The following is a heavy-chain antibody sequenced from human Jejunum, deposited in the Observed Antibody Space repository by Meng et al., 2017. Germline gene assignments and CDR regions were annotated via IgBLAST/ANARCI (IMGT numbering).Heavy chain of an antibody. D-gene: IGHD3-10*01. CDR2: LNTDTGNP. J-gene: IGHJ4*02. V-gene: IGHV7-4-1*02. Sequence: ASVKVSCNPSGYTFTHYAISWVRQAPGQGLEWMGWLNTDTGNPTYAQAFTGRFVFSLDTSVGTAYLQISDLRAEDTAVYYCARLGRGSYYGDYWGQGTLVTVSS. CDR1: GYTFTHYA. CDR3: ARLGRGSYYGDY.